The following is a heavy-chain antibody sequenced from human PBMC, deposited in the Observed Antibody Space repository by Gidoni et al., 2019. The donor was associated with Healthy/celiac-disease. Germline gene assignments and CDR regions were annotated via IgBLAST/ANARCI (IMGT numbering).Heavy chain of an antibody. J-gene: IGHJ4*02. D-gene: IGHD6-19*01. V-gene: IGHV3-21*01. CDR3: WIAVDGTRIDY. Sequence: EVQLVESGGGLVKPGGSLRLSCAASGFTFSSYSMNWVRQAAGKGLEWVSSISSSSSYRYYADSVKGRLTISRDNAKNSMYLQMNSLRAEDTAGYYCWIAVDGTRIDYWGQGTLVTVSS. CDR1: GFTFSSYS. CDR2: ISSSSSYR.